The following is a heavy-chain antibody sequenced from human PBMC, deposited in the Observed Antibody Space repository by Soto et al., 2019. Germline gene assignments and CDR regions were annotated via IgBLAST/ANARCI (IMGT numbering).Heavy chain of an antibody. Sequence: PSETLSLTCTVSGGSISSSSYYWSWIRQPPGKGLEWIGYIYYSGSTYYNPSLKSRVTISVDTSKNQFSLKLSSVTAADTAVYYCASRDSSGYLVYWGQGTLVTVSS. CDR1: GGSISSSSYY. CDR3: ASRDSSGYLVY. CDR2: IYYSGST. D-gene: IGHD3-22*01. V-gene: IGHV4-30-4*01. J-gene: IGHJ4*02.